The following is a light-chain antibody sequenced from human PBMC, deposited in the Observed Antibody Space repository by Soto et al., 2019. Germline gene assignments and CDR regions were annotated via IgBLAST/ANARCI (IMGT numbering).Light chain of an antibody. CDR1: QSISSW. CDR3: QQYNSYPRPMYT. CDR2: DAS. V-gene: IGKV1-5*01. Sequence: DLQMTQSPSTLSASVGDRVTITCRASQSISSWLAWYQQKPGKAPKLLIYDASSLESGVPSRFSGSGSGTEFTLTISSLQPDDFATYYCQQYNSYPRPMYTFGQGTKLEIK. J-gene: IGKJ2*01.